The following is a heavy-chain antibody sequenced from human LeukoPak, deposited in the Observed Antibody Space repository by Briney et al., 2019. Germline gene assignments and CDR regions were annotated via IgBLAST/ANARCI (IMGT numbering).Heavy chain of an antibody. CDR1: GGSISSGNYY. J-gene: IGHJ6*02. CDR3: ARDQYCGGDCPMTGMDV. CDR2: IHHSGST. D-gene: IGHD2-21*02. V-gene: IGHV4-30-2*01. Sequence: SQTLSLTCTVSGGSISSGNYYWSWIRQPPGKGLEWIGYIHHSGSTYYNPSLNSRVTVSVDRSKNQFSLKLSSVTAADTAVYYCARDQYCGGDCPMTGMDVWGQGTTVTVSS.